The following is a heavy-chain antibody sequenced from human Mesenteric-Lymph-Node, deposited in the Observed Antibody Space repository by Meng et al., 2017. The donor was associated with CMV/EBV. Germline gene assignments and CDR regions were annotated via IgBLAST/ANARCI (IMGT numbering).Heavy chain of an antibody. CDR2: ISRSDSYR. V-gene: IGHV3-21*01. Sequence: GGSLRLSCSASGFSLSGYNMDWVRQAPGKGLEWVSSISRSDSYRHYADSVKGRFTISRDNAKNSLYLQMNSLRAEDTAVYYCARVTFPTELSSGGSGGYWGQGTLVTVSS. J-gene: IGHJ4*02. D-gene: IGHD6-19*01. CDR1: GFSLSGYN. CDR3: ARVTFPTELSSGGSGGY.